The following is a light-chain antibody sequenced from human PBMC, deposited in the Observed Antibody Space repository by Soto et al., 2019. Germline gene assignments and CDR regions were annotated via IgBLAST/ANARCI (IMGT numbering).Light chain of an antibody. CDR1: HDITHY. V-gene: IGKV1-33*01. J-gene: IGKJ4*01. Sequence: IQMTQSPSSLSASIGDRVTITCQASHDITHYLNWYQQRPGEAPKLLIYDASKLESGVPPRFSGRGCGTYFPLTISSLQPDDFATYFCQQSDLLPLTFGGGTKVEI. CDR2: DAS. CDR3: QQSDLLPLT.